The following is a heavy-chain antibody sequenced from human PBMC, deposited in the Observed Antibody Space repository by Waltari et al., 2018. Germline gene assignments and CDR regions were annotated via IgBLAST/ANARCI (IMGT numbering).Heavy chain of an antibody. CDR2: IYYSGST. CDR1: GGSISSSSYY. J-gene: IGHJ4*02. CDR3: ARHVGGRIWIVVVTNFDY. D-gene: IGHD3-22*01. Sequence: QLQLQESGPGLVKPSETLSLTCTVSGGSISSSSYYWGWIRQPPGKGLEWIGSIYYSGSTYYNPSLKSRVTISVDTSKNQFSLKLSSVTAADTAVYYCARHVGGRIWIVVVTNFDYWGQGTLVTVSS. V-gene: IGHV4-39*01.